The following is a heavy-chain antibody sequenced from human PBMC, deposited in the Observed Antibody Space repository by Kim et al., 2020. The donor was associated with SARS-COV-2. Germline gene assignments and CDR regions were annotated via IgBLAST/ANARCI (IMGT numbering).Heavy chain of an antibody. Sequence: SETLSLTCTVSGGSISSYYWSWIRQPPGKGLEWIGYIYYSGSTNYNPSLKSRVTISVDTSKNQFSLKLSSVTAADTAVYYCARLVVSSGWCFDYWGQGALVTVSS. V-gene: IGHV4-59*08. CDR3: ARLVVSSGWCFDY. D-gene: IGHD6-19*01. CDR1: GGSISSYY. CDR2: IYYSGST. J-gene: IGHJ4*02.